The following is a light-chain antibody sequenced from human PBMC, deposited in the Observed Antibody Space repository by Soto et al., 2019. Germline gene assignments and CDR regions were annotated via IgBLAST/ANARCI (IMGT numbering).Light chain of an antibody. V-gene: IGKV1-5*03. CDR2: KAS. CDR3: QQYNSYWT. Sequence: DIQVTQSPSTLSVSVGDRVTITCRASQSISSWLAWYQQKPGKAPKLLIYKASSLESGVPSRFSGSGSGTEFTLTISSLQPDDFATYYCQQYNSYWTFGQGTKVEIK. J-gene: IGKJ1*01. CDR1: QSISSW.